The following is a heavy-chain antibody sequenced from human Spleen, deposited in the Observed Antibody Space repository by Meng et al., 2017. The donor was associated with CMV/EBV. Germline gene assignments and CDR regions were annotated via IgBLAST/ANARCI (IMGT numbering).Heavy chain of an antibody. J-gene: IGHJ5*02. CDR1: GYTFRDYY. V-gene: IGHV1-2*07. CDR3: AREMTTMTTSWFDP. CDR2: IRPSSGDT. D-gene: IGHD4-17*01. Sequence: ASVKVSCKASGYTFRDYYIHWVRQTSGQGLEWMGWIRPSSGDTNYAHKFQGRVTMTRATSISTAYMELSRLRSDDTAVYHCAREMTTMTTSWFDPWGQGALVTVSS.